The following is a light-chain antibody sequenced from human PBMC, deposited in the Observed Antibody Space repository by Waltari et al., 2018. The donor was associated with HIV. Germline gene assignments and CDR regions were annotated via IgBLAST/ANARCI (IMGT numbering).Light chain of an antibody. CDR3: QSADSSGTVV. Sequence: SYELTQPPSVSVSPGQTARITCSGDALPKQYAYWYQQKPGQAPVLGIYKDSRRPSGIPERFSGSSSGTTVTLTISGVQAEDEADYYCQSADSSGTVVFGGGTKLTVL. CDR2: KDS. CDR1: ALPKQY. J-gene: IGLJ2*01. V-gene: IGLV3-25*03.